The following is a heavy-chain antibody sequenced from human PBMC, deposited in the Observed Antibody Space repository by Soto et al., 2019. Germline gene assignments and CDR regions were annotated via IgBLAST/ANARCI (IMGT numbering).Heavy chain of an antibody. V-gene: IGHV5-10-1*01. CDR1: GYSFTKYW. D-gene: IGHD1-26*01. CDR2: IDPSDSYT. Sequence: EVQLVQSGAEVKKPGESLRISCKGFGYSFTKYWIIWVRQMPGKGLEWIGMIDPSDSYTNYSPSLQGHVTISAHKSINTAYLQWSSLKASDTAIYYCARRIVPSAPLDYWGQGTLLTVSS. CDR3: ARRIVPSAPLDY. J-gene: IGHJ4*02.